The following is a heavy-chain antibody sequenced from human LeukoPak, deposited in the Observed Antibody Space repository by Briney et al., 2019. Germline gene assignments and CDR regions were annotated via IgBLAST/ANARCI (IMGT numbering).Heavy chain of an antibody. Sequence: SGGSLRLSCAASGFTFSSYAMSWVRQAPGKGLEWVSAISGSGGSTYYADSVKGRFTISRDNSKNTLYLQMNSLRAEDTAVYYCAKLEGHMVRGVSYYWGQGTLVTVSS. CDR2: ISGSGGST. V-gene: IGHV3-23*01. CDR1: GFTFSSYA. CDR3: AKLEGHMVRGVSYY. J-gene: IGHJ4*02. D-gene: IGHD3-10*01.